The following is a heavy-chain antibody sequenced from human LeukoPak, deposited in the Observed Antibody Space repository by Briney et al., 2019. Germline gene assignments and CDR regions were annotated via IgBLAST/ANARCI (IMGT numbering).Heavy chain of an antibody. CDR2: INSDGSST. Sequence: PGRSLRLSCAASGFTFSSYWMHWVRQAPGKGLVWVSRINSDGSSTSYADSVKGRFTISRDNAKNTLYLQMNSLRAEDTAVYYCARGDESGSYSYWGQGTLVTVSS. J-gene: IGHJ4*02. D-gene: IGHD1-26*01. CDR1: GFTFSSYW. CDR3: ARGDESGSYSY. V-gene: IGHV3-74*01.